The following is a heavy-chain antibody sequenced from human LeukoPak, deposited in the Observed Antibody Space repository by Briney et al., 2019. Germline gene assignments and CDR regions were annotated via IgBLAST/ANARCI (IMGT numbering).Heavy chain of an antibody. CDR2: IIPILGIA. D-gene: IGHD2-15*01. CDR3: ARPDIVVVVAATHDDAFDI. Sequence: GASVKVSCKASGGTFSSYAISWVRQAPGQGLEWMGRIIPILGIANYAQKFQGRVTITADKSTSTAYMELSSLRSEDTAVYYCARPDIVVVVAATHDDAFDIWGQGTMVTVSS. J-gene: IGHJ3*02. V-gene: IGHV1-69*04. CDR1: GGTFSSYA.